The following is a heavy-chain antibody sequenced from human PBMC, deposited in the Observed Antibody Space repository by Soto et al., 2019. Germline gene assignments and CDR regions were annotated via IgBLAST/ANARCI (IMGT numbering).Heavy chain of an antibody. D-gene: IGHD3-9*01. CDR2: ISSSSSYI. CDR1: GFTFSSYS. Sequence: EVQLVESGGGLVKPGGSLRLSCAASGFTFSSYSMNWVRQAPGKGLEWVSSISSSSSYIYYADSVKGRFTISRDNAQNSLYLQMNSLRAEDTAVYYCARGPTYYDILYRPVDVWGKGTTVTVSS. CDR3: ARGPTYYDILYRPVDV. V-gene: IGHV3-21*01. J-gene: IGHJ6*04.